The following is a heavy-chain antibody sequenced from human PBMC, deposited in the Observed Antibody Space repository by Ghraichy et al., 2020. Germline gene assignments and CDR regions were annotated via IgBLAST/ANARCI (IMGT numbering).Heavy chain of an antibody. V-gene: IGHV3-30*02. CDR2: IRYDGSNK. J-gene: IGHJ4*02. CDR1: GFTFSSYG. Sequence: GGSLRLSCAASGFTFSSYGMHWVRQAPGKGLEWVAFIRYDGSNKYYADSVKGRFTISRDNSKNTLYLQMNSLRAEDTAVYYCAKVFGRYSGSYYFDYWGQGTLVTVSS. D-gene: IGHD1-26*01. CDR3: AKVFGRYSGSYYFDY.